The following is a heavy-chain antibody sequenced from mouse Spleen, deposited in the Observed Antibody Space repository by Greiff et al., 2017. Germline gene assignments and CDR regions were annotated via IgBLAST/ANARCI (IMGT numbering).Heavy chain of an antibody. Sequence: EVQLVESGPGLVKPSQSLSLTCTVTGYSITSDYAWNWIRQFPGNKLEWMGYISYSGSTSYNPSLKSRISITRDTSKNQFFLQLNSVTTEDTATYYCARRGSTMITTSYFDYWGQGTTLTVSS. CDR3: ARRGSTMITTSYFDY. CDR1: GYSITSDYA. V-gene: IGHV3-2*02. CDR2: ISYSGST. D-gene: IGHD2-4*01. J-gene: IGHJ2*01.